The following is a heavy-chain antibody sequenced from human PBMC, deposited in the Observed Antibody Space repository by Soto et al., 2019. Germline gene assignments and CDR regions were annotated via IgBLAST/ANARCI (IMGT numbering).Heavy chain of an antibody. Sequence: SAKVSCKASGFRFTSQLIRRVLQAPGQGLEWMGWISLYNGNTNYAQQFQGRVTMTTDTSTSTACMELRSLRSDDTAMYFCAIYHLELFRFDYWGQGTLVTVSS. CDR2: ISLYNGNT. CDR3: AIYHLELFRFDY. J-gene: IGHJ4*02. CDR1: GFRFTSQL. D-gene: IGHD2-2*01. V-gene: IGHV1-18*01.